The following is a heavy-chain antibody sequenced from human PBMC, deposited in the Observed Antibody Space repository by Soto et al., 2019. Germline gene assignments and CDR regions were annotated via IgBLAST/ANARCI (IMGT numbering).Heavy chain of an antibody. CDR1: GGSISSGGYY. CDR2: IYYSGST. Sequence: PSETLSLTCTVSGGSISSGGYYWSWIRQHPGKGLEWIGYIYYSGSTYYNPSLKSRVTISVDTSKNQFSLSLDSVTAADTAVYFCARAHAPTLPFDYWGLGTMVTVSS. J-gene: IGHJ4*01. CDR3: ARAHAPTLPFDY. V-gene: IGHV4-31*03. D-gene: IGHD2-15*01.